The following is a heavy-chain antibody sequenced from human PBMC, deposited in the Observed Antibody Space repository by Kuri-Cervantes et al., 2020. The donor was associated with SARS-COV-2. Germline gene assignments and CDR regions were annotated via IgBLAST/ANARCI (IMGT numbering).Heavy chain of an antibody. CDR2: ISGSGGST. V-gene: IGHV3-23*01. CDR1: GFTFSSYA. Sequence: GESLKISCAASGFTFSSYAMSWVRQAPGKGLEWVSAISGSGGSTYYADSVKGRFTISRDNAKNSVYLQMNSLRDEDTAVYYCARDRLWAFDIWGQGTMVTVSS. J-gene: IGHJ3*02. CDR3: ARDRLWAFDI.